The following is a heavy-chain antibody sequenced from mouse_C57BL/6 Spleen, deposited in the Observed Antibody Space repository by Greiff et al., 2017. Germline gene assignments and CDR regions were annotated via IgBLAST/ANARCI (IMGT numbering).Heavy chain of an antibody. J-gene: IGHJ2*01. CDR3: ARDYGSSYSSDY. CDR2: IYPGSGST. D-gene: IGHD1-1*01. CDR1: GYTFTSYW. Sequence: QVQLKQPGAELVKPGASVKMSCKASGYTFTSYWITWVKQRPGQGLEWIGDIYPGSGSTNYNEKFKSKATLTVDTSSSTAYMQLSSLTSEDSAVYYCARDYGSSYSSDYWGQGTTLTVSS. V-gene: IGHV1-55*01.